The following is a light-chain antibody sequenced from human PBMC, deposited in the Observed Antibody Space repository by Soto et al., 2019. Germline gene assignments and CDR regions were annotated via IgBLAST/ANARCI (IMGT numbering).Light chain of an antibody. J-gene: IGKJ1*01. V-gene: IGKV1-39*01. CDR1: QGISTY. Sequence: DIQMTQSPSSLSASVGDRLTITCQASQGISTYLNWYQQKPGKAPKLLIYAASSLQSRVPSSFSGSESETDFTLTISSLQPEDFANYSCQQSYSPTWTFGQGTKVDIK. CDR3: QQSYSPTWT. CDR2: AAS.